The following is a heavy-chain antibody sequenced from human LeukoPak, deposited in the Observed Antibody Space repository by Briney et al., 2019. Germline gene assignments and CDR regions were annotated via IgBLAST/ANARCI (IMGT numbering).Heavy chain of an antibody. D-gene: IGHD3-22*01. J-gene: IGHJ4*02. CDR1: GYTFTSYG. CDR2: ISAYNGNT. Sequence: GASVKVSCKASGYTFTSYGISWVRQAPGQGLEWMGWISAYNGNTNYAQKLQGRVTMTTDTSTSTAYMELRSLRSDDTAVYHCARDPAYYYDSSGCDYWGQGTLVTVSS. V-gene: IGHV1-18*01. CDR3: ARDPAYYYDSSGCDY.